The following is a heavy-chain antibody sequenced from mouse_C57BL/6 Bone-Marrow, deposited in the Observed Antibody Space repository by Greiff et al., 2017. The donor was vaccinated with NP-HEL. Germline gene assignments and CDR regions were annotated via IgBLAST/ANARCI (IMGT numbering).Heavy chain of an antibody. CDR3: ARYDYVLFAY. J-gene: IGHJ3*01. Sequence: VQLQQSGAELVRPGTSVKVSCKASGYAFTNYLLEWVKQRPGQGLEWIGVINPGSGGTNYHAKFKGKATLTADKSSSTAYMQLSSLTSEDSAVYFCARYDYVLFAYWGQGTLVTVSA. CDR1: GYAFTNYL. V-gene: IGHV1-54*01. D-gene: IGHD2-4*01. CDR2: INPGSGGT.